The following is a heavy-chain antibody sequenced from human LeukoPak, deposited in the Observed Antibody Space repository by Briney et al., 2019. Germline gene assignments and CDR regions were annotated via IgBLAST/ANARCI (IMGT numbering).Heavy chain of an antibody. J-gene: IGHJ5*02. CDR2: MHASGST. V-gene: IGHV4-31*03. D-gene: IGHD2-15*01. CDR3: ARELVPDCTGGNCYSGWFDP. CDR1: SGSINSGDYY. Sequence: SETLSLTCTVSSGSINSGDYYWSWIRQHPGQGLEWIGYMHASGSTFFNPSLKSRVTISVDTSKNQFSLKLTSVTAADTAVYYCARELVPDCTGGNCYSGWFDPWGQGTLVTVSS.